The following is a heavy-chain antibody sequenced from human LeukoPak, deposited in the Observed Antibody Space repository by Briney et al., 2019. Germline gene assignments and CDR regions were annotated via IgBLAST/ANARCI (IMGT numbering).Heavy chain of an antibody. Sequence: GGSLRLSCAASGFTFSSYAMSWVRQAPGKGLEWVAVISYDGSNKYYADSVKGRFTISRDNSKNTLYLQMNSLGAEDTAVYYCARSMIVVVNFDYWGQGTLVTVSS. CDR3: ARSMIVVVNFDY. J-gene: IGHJ4*02. CDR2: ISYDGSNK. V-gene: IGHV3-30-3*01. CDR1: GFTFSSYA. D-gene: IGHD3-22*01.